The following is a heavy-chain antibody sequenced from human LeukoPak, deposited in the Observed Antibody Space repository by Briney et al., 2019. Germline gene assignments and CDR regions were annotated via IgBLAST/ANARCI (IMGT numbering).Heavy chain of an antibody. D-gene: IGHD2-2*01. Sequence: ASVKVSRKASGGTFSSYAISWVRQAPGQGLEWMGRIIPIFGTANYAQKFQGRVTITTDESTSTAYMELSSLRSEDTAVYYCARAVGYCSSPSCLTYFDYWGQGTLVTVSS. J-gene: IGHJ4*02. V-gene: IGHV1-69*05. CDR1: GGTFSSYA. CDR3: ARAVGYCSSPSCLTYFDY. CDR2: IIPIFGTA.